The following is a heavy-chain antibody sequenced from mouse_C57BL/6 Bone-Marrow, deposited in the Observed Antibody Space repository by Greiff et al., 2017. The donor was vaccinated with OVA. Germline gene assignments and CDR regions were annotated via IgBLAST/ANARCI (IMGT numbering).Heavy chain of an antibody. CDR1: GFTFSDYG. CDR3: ARPSIYYYGSSYVGFDY. Sequence: EVQLVESGGGLVKPGGSLKLSCAASGFTFSDYGMHWVRQAPEKGLEWVAYISSGSSTIYYAGPVKGRFTISRDNAKNTLFLQMTSLRSEDTAMYYCARPSIYYYGSSYVGFDYWGQGTTLTVSS. D-gene: IGHD1-1*01. J-gene: IGHJ2*01. V-gene: IGHV5-17*01. CDR2: ISSGSSTI.